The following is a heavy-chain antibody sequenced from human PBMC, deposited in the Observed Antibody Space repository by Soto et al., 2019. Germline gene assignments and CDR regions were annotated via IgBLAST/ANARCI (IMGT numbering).Heavy chain of an antibody. V-gene: IGHV4-38-2*02. D-gene: IGHD1-26*01. CDR1: GYSISIGNY. J-gene: IGHJ4*02. CDR2: IYQSGST. Sequence: XGTLSLTCPVSGYSISIGNYWCCIRQPPGKRLEWIGSIYQSGSTYYNPSLRSRATISVDTSKNQFSLKLSSVTAADTAVYYCARVLGAPLYYFDYWGQGILVTVSS. CDR3: ARVLGAPLYYFDY.